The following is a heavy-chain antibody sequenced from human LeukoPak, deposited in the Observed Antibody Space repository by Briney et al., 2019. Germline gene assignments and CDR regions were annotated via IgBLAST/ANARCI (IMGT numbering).Heavy chain of an antibody. V-gene: IGHV1-2*02. CDR3: ATNILVRDIINWFDP. CDR2: IHPNTGGT. CDR1: GGTFSSYA. J-gene: IGHJ5*02. Sequence: ASVKVSCKASGGTFSSYAISWVRQAPGQGLEWMGWIHPNTGGTKYAQKFQGRVTMTRDTSISTAYMELSSLKYDDTAVYYCATNILVRDIINWFDPWGQGTLVTVSS. D-gene: IGHD3-10*01.